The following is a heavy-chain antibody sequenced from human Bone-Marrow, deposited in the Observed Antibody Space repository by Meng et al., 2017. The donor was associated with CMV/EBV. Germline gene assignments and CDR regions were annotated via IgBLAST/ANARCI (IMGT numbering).Heavy chain of an antibody. CDR2: ISSSGSTI. J-gene: IGHJ4*02. CDR1: GFTFSSYD. Sequence: GESLKISCAACGFTFSSYDMHWVRQAPGKGLEWVSYISSSGSTIYYADSVKGRFTISRDNAKNSLYLQMNSLRAEDTAVYYCARGSGYNYFGYFDYWGQGTLVTVSS. D-gene: IGHD5-24*01. CDR3: ARGSGYNYFGYFDY. V-gene: IGHV3-48*03.